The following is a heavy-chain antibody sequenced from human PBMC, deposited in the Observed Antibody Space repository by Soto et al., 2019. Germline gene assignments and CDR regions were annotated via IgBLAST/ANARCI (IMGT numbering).Heavy chain of an antibody. CDR2: INQDGSEK. CDR1: GFTFRTYW. J-gene: IGHJ6*02. CDR3: ARDGSTSWYSYDHHGMDV. D-gene: IGHD5-18*01. V-gene: IGHV3-7*05. Sequence: EVQLVESGGGLVQPGGSLRLSCGASGFTFRTYWLSWVRQVPGKGLEWVANINQDGSEKNYVDSVEGRFTISRANAKNSLHLQMSSLRAEDTALYYCARDGSTSWYSYDHHGMDVWGQGTTVTVSS.